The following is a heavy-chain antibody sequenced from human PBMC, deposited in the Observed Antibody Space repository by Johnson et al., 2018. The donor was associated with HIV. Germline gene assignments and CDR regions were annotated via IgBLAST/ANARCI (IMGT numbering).Heavy chain of an antibody. V-gene: IGHV3-20*04. CDR1: GFTFDDYG. CDR3: ARVTYYYDSSGNSRGGAFDI. Sequence: VQLVESGGGVVRPGGSLRLSCAASGFTFDDYGMSWVRQAPGKGLEWVSGINWNGGTTGYADSVKGRFTISRANAKNSLYLQMNSLRAEHTALYYCARVTYYYDSSGNSRGGAFDIWGQGTMDTVSS. D-gene: IGHD3-22*01. CDR2: INWNGGTT. J-gene: IGHJ3*02.